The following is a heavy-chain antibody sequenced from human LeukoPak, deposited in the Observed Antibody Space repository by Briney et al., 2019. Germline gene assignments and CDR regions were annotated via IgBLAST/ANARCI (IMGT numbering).Heavy chain of an antibody. J-gene: IGHJ3*02. Sequence: PGGSLRLSCVASGFTFSRYWMHWVRQAPGKGLVWVSRINTDGSTTSYADSVKGRFTISRDNAKNTLYLQMNSLRAEDTAVYYCARAISGSYYYAFDIWGQGTMVTVSS. CDR1: GFTFSRYW. CDR2: INTDGSTT. CDR3: ARAISGSYYYAFDI. V-gene: IGHV3-74*01. D-gene: IGHD1-26*01.